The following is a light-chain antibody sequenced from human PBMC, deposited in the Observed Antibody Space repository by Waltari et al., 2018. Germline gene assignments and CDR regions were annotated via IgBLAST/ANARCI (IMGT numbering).Light chain of an antibody. J-gene: IGLJ2*01. V-gene: IGLV3-19*01. Sequence: SSELTQDRAVSVSLGETVTITCQGDSLRAHYASWFQLKPGQAPLIVFFGRNSRPSAIPDRFSGSSSGNTASLTITGAQAEDEADYYCCSRDNNDPRVVFGGGTQLTVL. CDR2: GRN. CDR3: CSRDNNDPRVV. CDR1: SLRAHY.